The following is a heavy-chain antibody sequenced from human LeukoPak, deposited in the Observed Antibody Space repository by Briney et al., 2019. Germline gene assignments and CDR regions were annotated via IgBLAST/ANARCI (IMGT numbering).Heavy chain of an antibody. D-gene: IGHD3-16*01. CDR1: GFTFREYF. V-gene: IGHV3-64*01. J-gene: IGHJ5*02. CDR3: ARDPAVGGFSGSELDL. CDR2: ISYNGEET. Sequence: PGGSLRLSCAASGFTFREYFMHWVRQAPGKGLEYLSVISYNGEETYYANSVKGRFTISRDNSKNTLYLQMGSLRAEDTAIYFCARDPAVGGFSGSELDLWGQGTLVTVSS.